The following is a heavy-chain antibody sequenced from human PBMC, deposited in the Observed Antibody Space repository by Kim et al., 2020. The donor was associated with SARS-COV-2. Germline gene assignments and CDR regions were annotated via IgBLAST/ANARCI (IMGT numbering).Heavy chain of an antibody. CDR2: IYYSGST. J-gene: IGHJ4*02. Sequence: SETLSLTCTVSGGSISSYYWSWIRQPPGKGLEWIGYIYYSGSTNYNPSLKSRVTISVDTSKNQFSLKPSSVTAADTAVYYCARGDSSGSVVIFDYWGQGT. V-gene: IGHV4-59*01. CDR1: GGSISSYY. CDR3: ARGDSSGSVVIFDY. D-gene: IGHD3-22*01.